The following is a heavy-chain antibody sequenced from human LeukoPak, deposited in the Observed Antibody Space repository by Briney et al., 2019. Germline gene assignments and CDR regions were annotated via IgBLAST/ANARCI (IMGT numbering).Heavy chain of an antibody. D-gene: IGHD4-11*01. Sequence: ASVKVSCKASGYTFTGFYMHWVRQAPGQGLEWMGWINPNSGGTNYAQKFQGRVTMTRDTSISTAYMELSRLRSDDTAVYYCAGEDEAVTTPNCGFDPWGQGTLVTVSS. CDR2: INPNSGGT. CDR3: AGEDEAVTTPNCGFDP. CDR1: GYTFTGFY. V-gene: IGHV1-2*02. J-gene: IGHJ5*02.